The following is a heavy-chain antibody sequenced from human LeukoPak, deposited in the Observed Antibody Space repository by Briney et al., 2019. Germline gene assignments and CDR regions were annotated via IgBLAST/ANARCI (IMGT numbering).Heavy chain of an antibody. J-gene: IGHJ4*02. V-gene: IGHV3-48*03. Sequence: GGSLRLSCAASGFTFSSFEMNWVRQAPGKGLEWVSHISSSGDTIFYADSMKGRFTTSRGNAKNSLYLQMNSLRAEDTAVYYCARNGDYDILTGYYTNSHFDYWGRGTLVTVSS. CDR2: ISSSGDTI. CDR1: GFTFSSFE. CDR3: ARNGDYDILTGYYTNSHFDY. D-gene: IGHD3-9*01.